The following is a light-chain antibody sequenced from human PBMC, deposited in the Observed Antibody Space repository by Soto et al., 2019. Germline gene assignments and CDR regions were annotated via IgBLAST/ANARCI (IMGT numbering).Light chain of an antibody. CDR3: QQRSNWLYT. CDR2: DAS. Sequence: EIVLTQSPATLSLSPGERATLSCRASQSVSSYLAWYQQKPGQAPRLLIYDASNRATGIPARFSGSGSGTDFTLTSSRLEPEDFAVYYWQQRSNWLYTFGQGTKLDIK. CDR1: QSVSSY. V-gene: IGKV3-11*01. J-gene: IGKJ2*01.